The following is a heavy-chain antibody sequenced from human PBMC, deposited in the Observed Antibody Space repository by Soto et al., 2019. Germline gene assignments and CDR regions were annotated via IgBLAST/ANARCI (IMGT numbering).Heavy chain of an antibody. Sequence: EVQLLESGGGLVQPGGSLRLSCAASGFTFSSFAMSWVRQAPGKGLEWVSSISGSGGQTYYADSVKGRFTISRDNSKNTLDLQKDSLRAAGTAPYNCAKYQLSGVTSPAEYVQHWGQGTLVTVSS. J-gene: IGHJ1*01. V-gene: IGHV3-23*01. CDR3: AKYQLSGVTSPAEYVQH. CDR1: GFTFSSFA. D-gene: IGHD2-21*02. CDR2: ISGSGGQT.